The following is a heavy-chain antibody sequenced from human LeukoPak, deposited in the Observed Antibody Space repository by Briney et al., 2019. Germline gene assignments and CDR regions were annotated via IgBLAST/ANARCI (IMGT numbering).Heavy chain of an antibody. Sequence: PSQTLSLTCTVSGDSFSSTGYYWNWIRQPAGKGLEWIGRFYRENMDYDPSLKSRATISVDTSKNQFSLRLTSVTAADTAVYYCAREPLTIFGVGIPLNYFDYWGQGTLVTVSS. CDR2: FYRENM. J-gene: IGHJ4*02. D-gene: IGHD3-3*01. CDR3: AREPLTIFGVGIPLNYFDY. CDR1: GDSFSSTGYY. V-gene: IGHV4-61*02.